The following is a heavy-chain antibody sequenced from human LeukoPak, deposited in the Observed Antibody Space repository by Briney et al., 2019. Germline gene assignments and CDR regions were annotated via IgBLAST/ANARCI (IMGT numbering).Heavy chain of an antibody. CDR1: GFTFSSYS. J-gene: IGHJ3*02. V-gene: IGHV3-21*01. D-gene: IGHD4-17*01. CDR2: ISSSSSYI. Sequence: GGSLRLSCAASGFTFSSYSMNWVRQAPGKGLEWVSSISSSSSYIYYADSVKGRFTISRDNAKNSLYLQMNSLGAEDTAVYYCARVTATGGAFDIWGQGTMVTVSS. CDR3: ARVTATGGAFDI.